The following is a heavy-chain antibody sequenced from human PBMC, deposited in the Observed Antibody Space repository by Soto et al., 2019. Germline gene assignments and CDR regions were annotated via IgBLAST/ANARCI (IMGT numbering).Heavy chain of an antibody. J-gene: IGHJ4*02. Sequence: SVKVACKASGGTFSNYVVNWVRQAPGQGLEWMGRIIPISGAANYAQKFQGRVTITADKSTSTSYMELSSLRSEDTAVYYCARSLYYYASELFGYWGQGPLVSVSS. CDR3: ARSLYYYASELFGY. CDR1: GGTFSNYV. D-gene: IGHD3-22*01. CDR2: IIPISGAA. V-gene: IGHV1-69*06.